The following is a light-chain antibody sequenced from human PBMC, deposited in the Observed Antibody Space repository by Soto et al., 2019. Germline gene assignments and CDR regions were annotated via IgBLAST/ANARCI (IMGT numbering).Light chain of an antibody. CDR3: QQLNSYLIT. CDR1: QGISSY. Sequence: DIQLTQSPSFLSASVGDRVTITCRASQGISSYLAWYQQKPGKAPKLLIYAASTLQSCVPSRFSGSGSGTEFTLTISSLQPEDFATYYCQQLNSYLITFGQGTRLEIK. CDR2: AAS. J-gene: IGKJ5*01. V-gene: IGKV1-9*01.